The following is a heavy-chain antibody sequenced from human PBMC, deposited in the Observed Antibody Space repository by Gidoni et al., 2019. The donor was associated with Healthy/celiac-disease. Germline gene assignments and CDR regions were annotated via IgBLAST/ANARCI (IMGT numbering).Heavy chain of an antibody. Sequence: QVQLQESGPGLVKSSETLSLTCIASGGSMSSYYWTWIRQPPGKGLEWIGYIYSNGKLDYNPSLKSRITISVDTSRSQFSLKFNSVAAADTAVYYCARGRTYSYYWGQGTLVTVSS. CDR2: IYSNGKL. V-gene: IGHV4-59*01. J-gene: IGHJ4*02. CDR1: GGSMSSYY. CDR3: ARGRTYSYY. D-gene: IGHD2-21*01.